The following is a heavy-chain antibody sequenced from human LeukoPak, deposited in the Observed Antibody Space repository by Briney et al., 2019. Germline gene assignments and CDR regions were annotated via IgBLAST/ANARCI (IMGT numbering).Heavy chain of an antibody. CDR3: ARRDNSDSSGYFDH. D-gene: IGHD3-22*01. CDR2: IYYTRNT. J-gene: IGHJ4*02. V-gene: IGHV4-39*01. Sequence: SETLSLTCSVSGDSIGSGPYYWSWIRQSPGKGLEWIGTIYYTRNTSYNSSLKSRVTISIDTSKNQFSLKLSSVTAADTAIYYCARRDNSDSSGYFDHWGQGTLVTVSS. CDR1: GDSIGSGPYY.